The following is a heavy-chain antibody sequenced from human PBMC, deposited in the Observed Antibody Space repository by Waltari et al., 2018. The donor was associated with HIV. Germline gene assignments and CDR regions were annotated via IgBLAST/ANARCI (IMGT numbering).Heavy chain of an antibody. CDR1: GFTFSSYS. J-gene: IGHJ4*02. CDR2: ISSSRSTI. V-gene: IGHV3-48*04. CDR3: ANYDRKGSPGVADY. D-gene: IGHD3-22*01. Sequence: EVQLVESGGGLVQPGGSLRLSCAASGFTFSSYSMNWVRQAPGTGLEWVSYISSSRSTIYYADSVKGRFTISRDNAKNSLYLQMNSLRAEDTAVYYCANYDRKGSPGVADYWGQGTLVTVSS.